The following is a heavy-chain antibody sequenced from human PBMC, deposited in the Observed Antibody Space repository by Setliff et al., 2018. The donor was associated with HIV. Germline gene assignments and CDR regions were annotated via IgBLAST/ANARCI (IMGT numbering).Heavy chain of an antibody. Sequence: GGSLRLSCAASGFTFSTYSMNWVRQAPGKGLEWVSYISSTSTTIYYADSVKGRFTISRDNAKNSLYLQMNSLRAEDTAVYYCAREDQLLSGHYYYNGMDVWGQGTLVTVSS. CDR3: AREDQLLSGHYYYNGMDV. V-gene: IGHV3-48*01. CDR1: GFTFSTYS. J-gene: IGHJ6*02. D-gene: IGHD2-2*01. CDR2: ISSTSTTI.